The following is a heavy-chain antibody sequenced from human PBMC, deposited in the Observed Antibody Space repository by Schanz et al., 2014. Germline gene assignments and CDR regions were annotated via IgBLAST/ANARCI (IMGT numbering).Heavy chain of an antibody. J-gene: IGHJ6*02. CDR3: ATGVRYCSGGGFYYPCTYYRLDV. CDR1: GGSVSGYF. D-gene: IGHD2-15*01. CDR2: INYRGSA. V-gene: IGHV4-34*01. Sequence: VQLQQWGAGRLRPAETLSLTCAVYGGSVSGYFWTWIRQSPRKGLEWIGEINYRGSAHYNPALASPLTISLDASKIPPALTTKSVSAADTALYSCATGVRYCSGGGFYYPCTYYRLDVWGQGTTVTVSS.